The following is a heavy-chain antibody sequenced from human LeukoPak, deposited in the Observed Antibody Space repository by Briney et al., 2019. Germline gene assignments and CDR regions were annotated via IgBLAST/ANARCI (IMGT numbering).Heavy chain of an antibody. CDR3: AKDLYTYGTTPLDY. V-gene: IGHV3-23*01. D-gene: IGHD5-18*01. CDR1: GFTFSSYA. CDR2: ISSSGGST. J-gene: IGHJ4*02. Sequence: GGSLRLCCAASGFTFSSYAMSWVRQAAGKGLEWVSSISSSGGSTYYADSVKGRFTISRDYSKNTLYLQMNSLRAEDTAVYYCAKDLYTYGTTPLDYWGQGILVTVSS.